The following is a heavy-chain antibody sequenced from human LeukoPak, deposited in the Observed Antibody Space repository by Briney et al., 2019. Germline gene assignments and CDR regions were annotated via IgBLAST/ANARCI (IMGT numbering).Heavy chain of an antibody. CDR1: GFRFDDYG. D-gene: IGHD3-3*01. Sequence: GGSLRLSCTASGFRFDDYGMTWVRQAPGKGLEWVSGISWNGGSINYADSVKGRFIISRDNAKNSLYLQTNNLRAEDTAVYYCASPTIFGVVIYYWGQGTLVTVSS. CDR2: ISWNGGSI. V-gene: IGHV3-20*04. CDR3: ASPTIFGVVIYY. J-gene: IGHJ4*02.